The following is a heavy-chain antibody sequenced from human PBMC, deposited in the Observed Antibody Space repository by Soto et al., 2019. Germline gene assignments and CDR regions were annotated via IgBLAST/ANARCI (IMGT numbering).Heavy chain of an antibody. CDR3: AKARAYSTGNYFYGMNV. V-gene: IGHV3-9*01. Sequence: GGSLRLSCAASGFSFDDFAMHWVRQAPGKGLEWVSGISWNSGYIGYAASVKGRFTISRDNSKKSLYLQMNSLTAEDTALYYCAKARAYSTGNYFYGMNVWGQGTTVTVSS. J-gene: IGHJ6*02. CDR2: ISWNSGYI. CDR1: GFSFDDFA. D-gene: IGHD1-1*01.